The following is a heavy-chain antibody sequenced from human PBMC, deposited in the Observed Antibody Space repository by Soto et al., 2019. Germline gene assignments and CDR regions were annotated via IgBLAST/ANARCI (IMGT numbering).Heavy chain of an antibody. CDR1: GGPVGYTSFY. CDR3: ARDTSSTSLRAEYFQF. CDR2: VHHSVTT. V-gene: IGHV4-39*02. J-gene: IGHJ1*01. D-gene: IGHD6-13*01. Sequence: SETLSLTCDVSGGPVGYTSFYWGWLRQSPGKGLEWIGSVHHSVTTYYNPSPKGRVTISMDTSKNQFSLRLTSVTAADTAVYYCARDTSSTSLRAEYFQFWGQGTQVT.